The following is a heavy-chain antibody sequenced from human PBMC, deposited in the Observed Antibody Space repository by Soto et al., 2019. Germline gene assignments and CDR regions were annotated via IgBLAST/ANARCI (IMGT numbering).Heavy chain of an antibody. V-gene: IGHV4-31*11. J-gene: IGHJ4*02. CDR3: ARDPILGYYDFWSGSFDY. CDR2: IYYSGST. D-gene: IGHD3-3*01. Sequence: SETLSLTCAVYGGSFSGYYWSWIRQHPGKGLEWIGYIYYSGSTYYNPSLKSRVTISVDTSKNQFSLKLSSVTAADTAVYYCARDPILGYYDFWSGSFDYWGQGTLVTVSS. CDR1: GGSFSGYY.